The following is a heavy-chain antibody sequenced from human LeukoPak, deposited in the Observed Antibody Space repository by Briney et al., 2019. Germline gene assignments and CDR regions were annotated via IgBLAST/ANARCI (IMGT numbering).Heavy chain of an antibody. D-gene: IGHD3-22*01. Sequence: ASVKVSCKASGYTFTGYYMHRVRQAPGQGLEWMGWINPNSGGTNYAQKFQGRVTMTRDTSISTAYMELSRLRSDDTAVFYCARDLVAVHYYDSSGYYYYGMDVWGQGTTVTVSS. CDR3: ARDLVAVHYYDSSGYYYYGMDV. V-gene: IGHV1-2*02. J-gene: IGHJ6*02. CDR1: GYTFTGYY. CDR2: INPNSGGT.